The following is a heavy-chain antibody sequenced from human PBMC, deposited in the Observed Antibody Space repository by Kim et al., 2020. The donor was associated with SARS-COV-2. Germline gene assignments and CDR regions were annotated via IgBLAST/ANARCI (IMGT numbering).Heavy chain of an antibody. D-gene: IGHD3-22*01. V-gene: IGHV1-3*01. CDR2: INAGNGNT. CDR1: GYTFTSYA. Sequence: ASVKVSCKASGYTFTSYAMHWVRQAPGQRLEWMGWINAGNGNTKYSQKFQGRVTITRDTSASTAYMELSSLRSEDTAVYYCARGPSYDSSGYYSLFLFWGQGTLVTVSS. CDR3: ARGPSYDSSGYYSLFLF. J-gene: IGHJ4*02.